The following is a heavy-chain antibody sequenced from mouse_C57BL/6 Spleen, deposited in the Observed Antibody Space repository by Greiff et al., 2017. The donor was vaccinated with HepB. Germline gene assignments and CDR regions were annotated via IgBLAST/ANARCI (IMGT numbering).Heavy chain of an antibody. CDR3: SSLIATALAGAY. CDR1: GYTFTSYW. J-gene: IGHJ3*01. Sequence: VQLQQPGAELVKPGASVKLSCKASGYTFTSYWMHWVKQRPGQGLEWIGMIHPNSGSTNYNEKFKSKATLTIDKSSSTAYMQLSSLTSEDSAVYYCSSLIATALAGAYWGQGTLVTVSA. V-gene: IGHV1-64*01. CDR2: IHPNSGST. D-gene: IGHD1-2*01.